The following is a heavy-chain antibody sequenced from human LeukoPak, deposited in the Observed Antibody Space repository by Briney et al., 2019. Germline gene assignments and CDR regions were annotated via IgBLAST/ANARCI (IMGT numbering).Heavy chain of an antibody. Sequence: GRSLRLSCAASAFTFSNYAMHWVRQAPGKGLEWVALISYDGSHKYFADSVKGRFTISRDNSKNTLFLQIHSLRAEDTAVYYCAKDNVAATGRYFDYWGQGTLVTVSS. CDR1: AFTFSNYA. CDR3: AKDNVAATGRYFDY. D-gene: IGHD1-26*01. J-gene: IGHJ4*02. V-gene: IGHV3-30*18. CDR2: ISYDGSHK.